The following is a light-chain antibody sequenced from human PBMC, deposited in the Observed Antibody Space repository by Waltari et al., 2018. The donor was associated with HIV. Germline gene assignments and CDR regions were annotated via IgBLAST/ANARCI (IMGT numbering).Light chain of an antibody. J-gene: IGKJ1*01. Sequence: DTQMTQSPSTVSASLGDRVTITCRASKSISTWLAWYQLKPGKVPKLLIHASSSLESGVSTRFSGSGSGTEFTLTINSLQPDDSATYFCQQYKSTPWMFGQGTKVEIK. V-gene: IGKV1-5*03. CDR3: QQYKSTPWM. CDR2: ASS. CDR1: KSISTW.